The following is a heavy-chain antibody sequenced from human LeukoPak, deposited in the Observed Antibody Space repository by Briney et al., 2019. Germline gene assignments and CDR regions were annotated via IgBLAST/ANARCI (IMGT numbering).Heavy chain of an antibody. V-gene: IGHV1-18*01. J-gene: IGHJ4*02. D-gene: IGHD4-17*01. CDR3: ARDRRDGDYFSNDY. CDR1: GYTFTSYG. Sequence: ASVKVSCKASGYTFTSYGISWVRQAPGQGLEWMGWISAYNGNTNYAQKLQGRVTMTTDTSTSTAYMGLRSPRSDDTAVYYCARDRRDGDYFSNDYWGQGTLVTVSS. CDR2: ISAYNGNT.